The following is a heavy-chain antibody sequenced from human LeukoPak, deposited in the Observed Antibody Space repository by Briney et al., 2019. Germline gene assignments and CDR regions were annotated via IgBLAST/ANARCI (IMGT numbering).Heavy chain of an antibody. V-gene: IGHV4-30-4*08. CDR1: GGSISSGDYY. J-gene: IGHJ4*02. CDR2: ICYSGST. D-gene: IGHD3-10*01. CDR3: ARSDYYGSGSYFDY. Sequence: SQTLSLTCTVSGGSISSGDYYWSWIRQPPGKGLEWIGYICYSGSTYYNPSLKSRVTISVDTSKNQFSLELSSVTAADTAVYYCARSDYYGSGSYFDYWGQGTLVTVSS.